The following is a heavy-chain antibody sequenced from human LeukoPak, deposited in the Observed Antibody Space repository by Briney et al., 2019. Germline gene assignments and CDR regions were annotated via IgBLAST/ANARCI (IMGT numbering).Heavy chain of an antibody. D-gene: IGHD5-18*01. Sequence: PGGSLRLSCATSGFAFADHGAHWVRQAPGKGLEWVALIWFDASKTYYADSVKGRFTISRDNVEDTLYLQMNSLRAYDTGLYFCARDRKGYGLYFDYWGRGTPVIVSS. CDR2: IWFDASKT. CDR3: ARDRKGYGLYFDY. CDR1: GFAFADHG. V-gene: IGHV3-33*01. J-gene: IGHJ4*02.